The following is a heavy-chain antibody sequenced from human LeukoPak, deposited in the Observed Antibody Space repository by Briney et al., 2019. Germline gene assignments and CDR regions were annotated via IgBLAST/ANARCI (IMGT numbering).Heavy chain of an antibody. CDR1: GGSIGSSSDY. CDR3: ARERVRGRAFDI. V-gene: IGHV4-39*07. J-gene: IGHJ3*02. CDR2: IYYSGST. D-gene: IGHD3-10*01. Sequence: SETLSLTCTVSGGSIGSSSDYWGWIRQPPGKGLEWIGSIYYSGSTYYNPSLKSRVTISVDTSKNQFSLKLSSVTAADTAVYYCARERVRGRAFDIWGQGTMVTVSS.